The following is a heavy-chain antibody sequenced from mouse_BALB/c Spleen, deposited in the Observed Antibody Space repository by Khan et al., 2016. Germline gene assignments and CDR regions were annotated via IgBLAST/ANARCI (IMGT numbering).Heavy chain of an antibody. CDR3: ARAGYYGYLAY. CDR1: GFDFRRYW. J-gene: IGHJ3*01. V-gene: IGHV4-1*02. Sequence: EVELVESGGGLVQPGGSLKLSCAASGFDFRRYWMSWVRQAPGKGLEWIGEINPDSRTINYSPSLKDKFTISRDNAKSTLYLQMSKVRSEDTALDYCARAGYYGYLAYWGQGTLVSVSA. D-gene: IGHD1-1*01. CDR2: INPDSRTI.